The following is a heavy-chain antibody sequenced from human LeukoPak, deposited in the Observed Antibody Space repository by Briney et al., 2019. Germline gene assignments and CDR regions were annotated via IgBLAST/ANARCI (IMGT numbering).Heavy chain of an antibody. CDR3: ARDHYDILTGYSFDY. CDR2: ISSSSSYK. D-gene: IGHD3-9*01. Sequence: GGSLRLSCAASGFTFSGYSMNWVRQAPGKGLEWVSSISSSSSYKYYADSVKGRFTISRDNTKNSLYLQMNSLRAEDRALYYCARDHYDILTGYSFDYWGQGTLVTVSS. V-gene: IGHV3-21*01. CDR1: GFTFSGYS. J-gene: IGHJ4*02.